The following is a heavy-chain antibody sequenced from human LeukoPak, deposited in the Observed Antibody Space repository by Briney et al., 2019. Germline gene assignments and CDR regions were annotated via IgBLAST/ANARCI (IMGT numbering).Heavy chain of an antibody. CDR1: GDSVSSNRAA. CDR3: ARDLLPFSDIVVVPAAYNY. V-gene: IGHV6-1*01. Sequence: SQTLSLTCAISGDSVSSNRAAWNWIRQSPSRGLEWLGRTYYRSKWYSDYADSVKSRINVNPDTSENQFSLQLNSVTPEDTAVYYCARDLLPFSDIVVVPAAYNYWGQGTLVTVSS. J-gene: IGHJ4*02. D-gene: IGHD2-2*01. CDR2: TYYRSKWYS.